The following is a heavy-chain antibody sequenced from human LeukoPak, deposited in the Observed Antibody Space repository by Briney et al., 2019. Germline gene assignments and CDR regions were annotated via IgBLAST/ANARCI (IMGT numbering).Heavy chain of an antibody. CDR3: AREDDSGDITNDWFDL. CDR1: GDSVSTHGAA. D-gene: IGHD1-26*01. J-gene: IGHJ5*02. V-gene: IGHV6-1*01. Sequence: SQTLSLTCAISGDSVSTHGAAWNWIRQSPSRGLEWLGRTYYRSRWLNDYAPSVKSRITINPDTFKNQFSLQLSSVTPEDTAVYCAREDDSGDITNDWFDLWGQGTLVTVSS. CDR2: TYYRSRWLN.